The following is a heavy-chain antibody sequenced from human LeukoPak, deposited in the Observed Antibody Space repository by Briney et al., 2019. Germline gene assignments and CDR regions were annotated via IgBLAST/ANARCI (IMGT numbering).Heavy chain of an antibody. V-gene: IGHV3-53*04. J-gene: IGHJ4*02. CDR1: GFTFSSYA. Sequence: PGGSLRLSCAASGFTFSSYAMSWVRQAPGKGLEWVSVISSGGTTYYADSVKGRFTISRHISKNTVYLQMNSLRAEDTAVYYCARDRSYGDFAWGYWGQGTLVTVSS. D-gene: IGHD4-17*01. CDR2: ISSGGTT. CDR3: ARDRSYGDFAWGY.